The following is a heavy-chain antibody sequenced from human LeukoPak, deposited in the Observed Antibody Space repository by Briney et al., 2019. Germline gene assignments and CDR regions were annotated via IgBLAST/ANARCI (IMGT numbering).Heavy chain of an antibody. CDR3: ARVKFYSWIDY. J-gene: IGHJ4*02. V-gene: IGHV4-31*03. D-gene: IGHD4-11*01. Sequence: SVTLSLTCTVSGGSISRGGYYWSWIRQHPGKGLEWIGYSNYSGSTYYNPSLKSRVTISVDTSKNRFSLKLSSVTAADTAVYYCARVKFYSWIDYWGQGTLVTVSS. CDR2: SNYSGST. CDR1: GGSISRGGYY.